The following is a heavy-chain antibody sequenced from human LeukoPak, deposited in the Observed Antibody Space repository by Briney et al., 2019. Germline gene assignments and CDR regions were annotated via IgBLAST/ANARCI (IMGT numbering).Heavy chain of an antibody. J-gene: IGHJ5*02. CDR3: ARERWGNNWFDP. V-gene: IGHV4-4*07. Sequence: SETLSLTCTVSGGSISSSYWTWIRQPAGKGLQWIGRIYSTGSTSYNPSLKSRVTLSVDTSKNQFSLKLNSVTAADTAVYYCARERWGNNWFDPWGQGTLVSVSS. CDR2: IYSTGST. D-gene: IGHD4-23*01. CDR1: GGSISSSY.